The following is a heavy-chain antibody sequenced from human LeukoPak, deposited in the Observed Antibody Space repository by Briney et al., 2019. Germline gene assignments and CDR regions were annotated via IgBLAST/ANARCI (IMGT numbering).Heavy chain of an antibody. CDR3: ASGNYDYVWGSYRYHRGTGYYFDY. CDR1: GGSISSSSYY. V-gene: IGHV4-39*07. Sequence: PSETLSLTCTVSGGSISSSSYYWGWIRQPPGKGLEWIGSIYYSGSTNYNPSLKSRVTISVDTSKNQFSLKLSSVTAAGTAVYYCASGNYDYVWGSYRYHRGTGYYFDYWGQGTLVTVSS. CDR2: IYYSGST. J-gene: IGHJ4*02. D-gene: IGHD3-16*02.